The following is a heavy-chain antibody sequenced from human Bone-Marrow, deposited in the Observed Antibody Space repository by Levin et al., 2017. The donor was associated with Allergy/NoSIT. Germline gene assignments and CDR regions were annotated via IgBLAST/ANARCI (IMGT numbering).Heavy chain of an antibody. J-gene: IGHJ3*01. CDR2: IFPGDSDP. CDR1: GYRFNKYW. Sequence: GGSLRLSCKASGYRFNKYWIGWVRQMPGKGLEWMGVIFPGDSDPRYGPSFQGQVTISADTYINAAFLQWNSLKTSDTAIYYCARRYATSSSLLSFDVWGQGTMVTVSS. V-gene: IGHV5-51*01. CDR3: ARRYATSSSLLSFDV. D-gene: IGHD2-2*01.